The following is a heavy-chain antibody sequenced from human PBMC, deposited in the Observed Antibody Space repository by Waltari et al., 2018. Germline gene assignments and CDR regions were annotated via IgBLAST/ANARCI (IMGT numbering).Heavy chain of an antibody. CDR3: ARGGSSWPFDY. V-gene: IGHV4-59*01. CDR1: GGSITSYY. J-gene: IGHJ4*02. Sequence: QVQLQESGPGLVKPSETLSLTCTVSGGSITSYYWSWIRQPPGKGLEWIGYIYYSGSTNYNPSLKSRVTISVDTSKNQFSLKLSSVTAADTAVYYCARGGSSWPFDYWGQGTLVTVSS. CDR2: IYYSGST. D-gene: IGHD6-13*01.